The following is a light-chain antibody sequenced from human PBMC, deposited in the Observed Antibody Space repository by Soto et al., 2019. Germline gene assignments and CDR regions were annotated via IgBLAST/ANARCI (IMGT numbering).Light chain of an antibody. CDR1: PAIASF. CDR3: QQYSSFSRT. V-gene: IGKV1-13*02. CDR2: DAS. Sequence: AIQLTQSPSSLSASVGDRVTITCRASPAIASFLAWYQQKPGTAPKLLIYDASTLESGVPSRFSGSGSGTEFSLTISSLQPDDFATFYCQQYSSFSRTFGQGTKVDI. J-gene: IGKJ1*01.